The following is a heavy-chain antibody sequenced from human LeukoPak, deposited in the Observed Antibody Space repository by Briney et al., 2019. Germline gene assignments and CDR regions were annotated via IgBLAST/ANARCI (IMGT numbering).Heavy chain of an antibody. CDR1: GFTFSSYW. V-gene: IGHV3-74*01. CDR2: INSDGSST. CDR3: ARASIAADGSFYFDH. Sequence: GGSLRLSCAASGFTFSSYWMHWVRQAPGKGLVWVSRINSDGSSTSYADSVKGRFTISRDNAKNTLYLQMNSLRAEDTAVYYCARASIAADGSFYFDHWGRGTRVSVS. J-gene: IGHJ4*02. D-gene: IGHD6-13*01.